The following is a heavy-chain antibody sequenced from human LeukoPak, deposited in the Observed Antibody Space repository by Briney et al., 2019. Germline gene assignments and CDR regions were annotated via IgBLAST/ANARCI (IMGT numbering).Heavy chain of an antibody. CDR1: GYSFNTYW. CDR3: ARRMASIREPNYFDY. Sequence: GESLKISCKGSGYSFNTYWIGWVRQMPGKGLEWMGIIYPGDSDTRYSPSFQGQVTISADKSISTAYLQWSSLKASDTAMYYRARRMASIREPNYFDYWGQGTLVTVSS. CDR2: IYPGDSDT. D-gene: IGHD5-24*01. J-gene: IGHJ4*02. V-gene: IGHV5-51*01.